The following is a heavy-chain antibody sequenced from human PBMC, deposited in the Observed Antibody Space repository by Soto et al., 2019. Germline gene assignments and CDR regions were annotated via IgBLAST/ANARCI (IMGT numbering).Heavy chain of an antibody. D-gene: IGHD3-3*01. CDR1: GFTFSSYG. J-gene: IGHJ6*02. CDR3: AREEENDDFMDV. Sequence: GGSLRLSCAASGFTFSSYGMHWVRQAPGKGLEWVAVIWYDGSNKYYADSVKGRFTISRDNSKNTLYLQMNSLRAEDTAVYYCAREEENDDFMDVWGQGTTVTVSS. CDR2: IWYDGSNK. V-gene: IGHV3-33*01.